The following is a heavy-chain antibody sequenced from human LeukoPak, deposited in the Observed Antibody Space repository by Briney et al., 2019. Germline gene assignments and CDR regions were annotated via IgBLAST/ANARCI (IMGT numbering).Heavy chain of an antibody. D-gene: IGHD1-7*01. CDR3: ARDDGGDWNYDY. CDR1: GFSFSSYG. CDR2: IWYDGSSK. Sequence: GGSLRLSCAASGFSFSSYGMHWVRQAPGKGLEWVAVIWYDGSSKYYADSVKGRFTISRDNSKNTLYLQMNSLRAEDTAVYFCARDDGGDWNYDYWGQGTLVTVSS. J-gene: IGHJ4*02. V-gene: IGHV3-33*01.